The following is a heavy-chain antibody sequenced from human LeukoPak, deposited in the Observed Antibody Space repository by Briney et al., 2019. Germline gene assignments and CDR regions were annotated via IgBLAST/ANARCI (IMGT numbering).Heavy chain of an antibody. J-gene: IGHJ4*02. V-gene: IGHV4-39*01. CDR2: IYYGGYT. CDR1: GGSISSNNYY. Sequence: SETLSLTCTVSGGSISSNNYYWGWIRQPPGKGLEWIGSIYYGGYTYYNPSLKSRVTISVDTSKNQFSLKLSSVTAADTAIYYCQSRFLEWLLDYWGQGTLGTVSS. D-gene: IGHD3-3*01. CDR3: QSRFLEWLLDY.